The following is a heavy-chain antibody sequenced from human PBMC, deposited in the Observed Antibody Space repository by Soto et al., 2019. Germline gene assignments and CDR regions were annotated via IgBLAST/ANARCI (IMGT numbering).Heavy chain of an antibody. D-gene: IGHD3-3*01. CDR3: ARGNDFRSGVGYWYFDL. J-gene: IGHJ2*01. V-gene: IGHV4-59*01. CDR1: GGSISSYY. Sequence: SETLSLTCSVSGGSISSYYWSWIRQPPGKGLEWIGYIYYSGSTNYNPSLKSRVTISVDTSKNQFSLKLSSVTAADTAVYYCARGNDFRSGVGYWYFDLWGRGTLVTVYS. CDR2: IYYSGST.